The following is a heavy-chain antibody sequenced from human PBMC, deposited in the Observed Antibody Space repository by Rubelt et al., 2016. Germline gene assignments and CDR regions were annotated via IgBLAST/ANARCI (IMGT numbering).Heavy chain of an antibody. V-gene: IGHV2-5*02. CDR3: AHRSLWLFDY. CDR2: IYWDDDK. D-gene: IGHD6-19*01. CDR1: GFSLTTSGVG. Sequence: TLTLTCTFSGFSLTTSGVGVGWIRQPPGKALEGLALIYWDDDKRYSPSLESRLTITKDTSNNQVVLTVTNMDPVDTATYFCAHRSLWLFDYWGQGTLVTVSS. J-gene: IGHJ4*02.